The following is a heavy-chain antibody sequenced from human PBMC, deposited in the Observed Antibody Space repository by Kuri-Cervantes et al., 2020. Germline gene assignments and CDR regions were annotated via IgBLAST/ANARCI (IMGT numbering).Heavy chain of an antibody. Sequence: ASVKVSCKASGYTFTGYYMHWVRQAPGQGLEWMGIINPSGGSTSYAQKFQGRVTMTRDTSTSTVYMELSSLRAEDTAVYYCARDPSSGWYFDLWGRGTLVTVSS. J-gene: IGHJ2*01. V-gene: IGHV1-46*01. CDR1: GYTFTGYY. CDR2: INPSGGST. D-gene: IGHD6-19*01. CDR3: ARDPSSGWYFDL.